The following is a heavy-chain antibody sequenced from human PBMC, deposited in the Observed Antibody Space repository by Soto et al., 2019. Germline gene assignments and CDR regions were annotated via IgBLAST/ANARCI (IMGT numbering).Heavy chain of an antibody. J-gene: IGHJ3*02. D-gene: IGHD2-2*01. CDR2: TYYRSKWHN. CDR3: ACSSRSNAFDI. Sequence: SQTLSLTCGISGDSVSSNSVTWNWIRQSPSRGLEWLGRTYYRSKWHNDYGVSVKGRITINPDTSENQFSLQLNSVTPEDTAVYFCACSSRSNAFDIWGQGTMVTVSS. V-gene: IGHV6-1*01. CDR1: GDSVSSNSVT.